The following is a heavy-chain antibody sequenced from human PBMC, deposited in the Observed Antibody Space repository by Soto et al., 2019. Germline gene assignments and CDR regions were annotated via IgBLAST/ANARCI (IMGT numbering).Heavy chain of an antibody. D-gene: IGHD3-10*01. Sequence: PSETLSPTCSVSGASITTGGSYWTGIRQHPGKGLEWIGNILYSEKNYYNPSLKSRVTISLNTSKNQFSVKVNSVSAADTAVYYCVRGRGTTLRMDVWGQGTTVTVSS. V-gene: IGHV4-31*03. CDR3: VRGRGTTLRMDV. CDR1: GASITTGGSY. CDR2: ILYSEKN. J-gene: IGHJ6*02.